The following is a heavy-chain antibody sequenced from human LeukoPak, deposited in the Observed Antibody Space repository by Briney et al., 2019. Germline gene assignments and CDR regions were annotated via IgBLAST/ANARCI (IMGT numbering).Heavy chain of an antibody. Sequence: GGSLRLSYAPSGLTFSGSEMNWVRQAPEKALEWGSGISRSGGSIYYAAPVQGRFTISRDNAKKSLHPQMNSLRAEDTAVYYCAAAGFDYWGQGTLVTVSS. J-gene: IGHJ4*02. V-gene: IGHV3-48*03. CDR1: GLTFSGSE. CDR2: ISRSGGSI. CDR3: AAAGFDY.